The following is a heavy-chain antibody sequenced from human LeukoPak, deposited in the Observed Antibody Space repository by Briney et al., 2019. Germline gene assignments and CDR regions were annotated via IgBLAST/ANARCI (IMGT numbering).Heavy chain of an antibody. CDR1: SYSISSAYH. Sequence: SETLSLTCTVSSYSISSAYHWGWIRQPPGKGLEWIGTIYHSGSTYNNPSLKSRVTISVDTSRNQFSLKLSSVTAADTAVYYCARVSLGYYYCNMDVWGKGTTVTVSS. CDR2: IYHSGST. D-gene: IGHD3-3*02. V-gene: IGHV4-38-2*02. CDR3: ARVSLGYYYCNMDV. J-gene: IGHJ6*03.